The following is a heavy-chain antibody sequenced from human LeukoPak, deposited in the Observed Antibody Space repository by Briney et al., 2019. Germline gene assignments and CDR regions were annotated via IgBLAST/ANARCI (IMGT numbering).Heavy chain of an antibody. J-gene: IGHJ4*02. CDR2: ISSSGSTI. CDR3: ARDGMALYLFDY. V-gene: IGHV3-11*01. D-gene: IGHD3-16*01. CDR1: GFTFSDYY. Sequence: GGSLTLSCAASGFTFSDYYMSWIRQAPGKGLEGVSYISSSGSTIYYADSVKGRFTISRDNAKNSLYLQMNSLRAEDTAVYYCARDGMALYLFDYWGQGTLVTVSS.